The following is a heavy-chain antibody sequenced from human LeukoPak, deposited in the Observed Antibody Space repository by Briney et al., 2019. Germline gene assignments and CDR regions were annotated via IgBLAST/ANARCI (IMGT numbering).Heavy chain of an antibody. Sequence: GGSLRLSYAASGFTFSSHALRWVRQTPGKGLESVSGISADGVGTHYADSVKGRFTISRDNAKNSLFLQMNSLRADDTAVYYCARNFYCGGDCAISYFDYWGQGTLVTVSS. V-gene: IGHV3-23*01. J-gene: IGHJ4*02. CDR2: ISADGVGT. CDR1: GFTFSSHA. CDR3: ARNFYCGGDCAISYFDY. D-gene: IGHD2-21*02.